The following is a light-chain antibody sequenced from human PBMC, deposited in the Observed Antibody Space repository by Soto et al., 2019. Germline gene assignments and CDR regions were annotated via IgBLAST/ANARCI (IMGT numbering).Light chain of an antibody. V-gene: IGKV3-20*01. Sequence: EIVLKQSPGTLSLSPGERATLSCRASQSVSSSFLAWYQQKPGQAPRLPIYGASNRATGIPDRFSGSGSGTDFTLTISRLEPEDFAVYYCQQYGSSPPRTFGQGTKVDIK. CDR2: GAS. J-gene: IGKJ1*01. CDR1: QSVSSSF. CDR3: QQYGSSPPRT.